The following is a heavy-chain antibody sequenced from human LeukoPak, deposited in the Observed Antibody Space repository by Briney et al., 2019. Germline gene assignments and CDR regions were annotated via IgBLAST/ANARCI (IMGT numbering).Heavy chain of an antibody. Sequence: GGSLRLSCAASGFTFSSYAMSWVRQAPGKGLEWVSATSGSGGSTYYADSVKGRFTISRDNSKNTLYLQMNSLRAEDTAVYYCAKAPGGYHYYDSSEFDYWGQGTLVTVSS. CDR3: AKAPGGYHYYDSSEFDY. D-gene: IGHD3-22*01. V-gene: IGHV3-23*01. CDR2: TSGSGGST. J-gene: IGHJ4*02. CDR1: GFTFSSYA.